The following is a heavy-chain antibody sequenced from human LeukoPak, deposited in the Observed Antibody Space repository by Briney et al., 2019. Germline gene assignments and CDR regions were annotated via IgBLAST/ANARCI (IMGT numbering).Heavy chain of an antibody. D-gene: IGHD4-17*01. V-gene: IGHV4-38-2*01. J-gene: IGHJ4*02. CDR3: ARLRNNYNDNGDFPRY. CDR1: GYPISGGYY. Sequence: SETLSLTCAVSGYPISGGYYWGWIRQPPGKGLEWIGHIYHSGTTYYNPSLKSRVTISVDTSKNQFSLRLNPVTAADTAVYYCARLRNNYNDNGDFPRYWGQGTLVTVSS. CDR2: IYHSGTT.